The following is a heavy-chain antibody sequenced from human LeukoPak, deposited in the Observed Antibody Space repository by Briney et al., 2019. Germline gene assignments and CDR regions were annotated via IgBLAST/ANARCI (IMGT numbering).Heavy chain of an antibody. V-gene: IGHV4-59*01. D-gene: IGHD2-15*01. CDR1: GGSISSYY. CDR2: IYYSGST. J-gene: IGHJ3*02. Sequence: PSETLSLTCTVSGGSISSYYWSWIRQPPAKGLEWIGYIYYSGSTNYNPSLKSRVTISVDTSKHQFSLKLSSVTAADTAVYYCARGHNYCSGGSCYAPDDAFDIWGQGTMVTVSS. CDR3: ARGHNYCSGGSCYAPDDAFDI.